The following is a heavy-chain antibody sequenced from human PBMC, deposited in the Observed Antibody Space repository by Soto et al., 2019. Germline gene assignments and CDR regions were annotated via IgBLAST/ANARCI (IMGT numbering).Heavy chain of an antibody. CDR3: ARDSGTGTPFDY. J-gene: IGHJ4*02. CDR2: ISANNDNA. CDR1: GYTLTSYG. D-gene: IGHD1-1*01. Sequence: QVQLVQSGGEVKKPGASVKVSCKASGYTLTSYGISWVRQAPGQGLEWMGWISANNDNANYVQIPQGRVAMNTDTSTSTAYMELRSLRSDDTAVYYCARDSGTGTPFDYWGQGTLVTVSS. V-gene: IGHV1-18*01.